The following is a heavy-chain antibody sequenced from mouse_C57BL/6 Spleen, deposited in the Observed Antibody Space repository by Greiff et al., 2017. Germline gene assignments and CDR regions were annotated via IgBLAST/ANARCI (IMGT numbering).Heavy chain of an antibody. Sequence: QVQLQQSGAELARPGASVKLSCKASGYTFTSYGISWVKQRTGQGLEWIGEIYPRSGNTYYNEKFKGKATLTVDTSSSTAYMQLSSLTSEDSAVYYCARWGNWDVGFAYWGQGTLVTVSA. CDR3: ARWGNWDVGFAY. V-gene: IGHV1-81*01. J-gene: IGHJ3*01. CDR1: GYTFTSYG. D-gene: IGHD4-1*01. CDR2: IYPRSGNT.